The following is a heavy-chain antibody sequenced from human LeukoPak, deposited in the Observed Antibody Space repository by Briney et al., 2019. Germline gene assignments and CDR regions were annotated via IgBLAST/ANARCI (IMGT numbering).Heavy chain of an antibody. Sequence: PSETLSLTCSVSGGSISSYYWSWIRQPPGKGLEGIGYFYYSGSTNYNPSLNSRVPISVDTSKNQFSLKLSSVTAADTAVYYCARRASSGYYYLEDWGQGPLVTVSA. CDR2: FYYSGST. CDR1: GGSISSYY. V-gene: IGHV4-59*08. J-gene: IGHJ4*02. D-gene: IGHD3-22*01. CDR3: ARRASSGYYYLED.